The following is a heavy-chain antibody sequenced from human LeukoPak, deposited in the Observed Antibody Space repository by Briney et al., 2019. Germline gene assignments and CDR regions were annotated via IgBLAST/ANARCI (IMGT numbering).Heavy chain of an antibody. CDR2: IKQDGSEK. CDR3: ARAAADTAIRFDY. J-gene: IGHJ4*02. V-gene: IGHV3-7*01. Sequence: PGGSLRLSCAASGFTFSSYWMSWVRQAPGKGLEWVANIKQDGSEKYYVASVKGRFTISRDNAKNSLYLQMNSLRAEDTAVYYCARAAADTAIRFDYWGQGTLVTVSS. CDR1: GFTFSSYW. D-gene: IGHD5-18*01.